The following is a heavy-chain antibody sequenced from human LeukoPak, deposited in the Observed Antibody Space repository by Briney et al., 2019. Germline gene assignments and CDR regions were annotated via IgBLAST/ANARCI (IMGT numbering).Heavy chain of an antibody. CDR3: ARGHEVATIRYFDY. V-gene: IGHV1-69*01. J-gene: IGHJ4*02. D-gene: IGHD5-24*01. Sequence: GASVNVSCKASGGTFSRYAISWVRQAPGKGLEWMGGIIPIVGTATYAQKFQGRVTITADESTSTAYMELSRLRSEDTAFYYCARGHEVATIRYFDYWGQGTLVTVSS. CDR1: GGTFSRYA. CDR2: IIPIVGTA.